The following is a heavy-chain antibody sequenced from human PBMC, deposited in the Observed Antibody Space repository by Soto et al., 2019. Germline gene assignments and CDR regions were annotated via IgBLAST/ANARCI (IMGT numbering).Heavy chain of an antibody. CDR3: AKDRRAGGNYGFYSDF. J-gene: IGHJ4*02. Sequence: GGSLRLSCAASGFTFSSYGMTWVRQAPGKGLEWVSFSSATGAGTYYADSVKGRFTISRDNSKNTLYLQMTSLRADDTAVYYCAKDRRAGGNYGFYSDFWGQGALVTAPQ. CDR1: GFTFSSYG. CDR2: SSATGAGT. V-gene: IGHV3-23*01. D-gene: IGHD1-7*01.